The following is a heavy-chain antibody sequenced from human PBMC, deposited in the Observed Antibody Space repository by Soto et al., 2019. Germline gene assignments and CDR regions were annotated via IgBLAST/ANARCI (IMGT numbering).Heavy chain of an antibody. CDR1: GFTVSSNY. Sequence: PGGSLRLSCAASGFTVSSNYMSWVRQAPGKGLEWVSVIYSGGSTYYADSVKGRFTISRDNSKNTLYLQMNSLRAEDTAVYYCARSYDFWSGYHHNWFDPWGQGTMVTVYS. J-gene: IGHJ5*02. CDR2: IYSGGST. V-gene: IGHV3-53*01. D-gene: IGHD3-3*01. CDR3: ARSYDFWSGYHHNWFDP.